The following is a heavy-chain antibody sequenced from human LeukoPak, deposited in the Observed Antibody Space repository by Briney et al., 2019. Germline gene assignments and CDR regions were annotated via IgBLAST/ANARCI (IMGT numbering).Heavy chain of an antibody. CDR1: GFTFSSYS. D-gene: IGHD4-11*01. CDR2: ISSSSYI. V-gene: IGHV3-21*01. Sequence: GGSLRLSCAASGFTFSSYSMNWVRQAPGKGLEWVSSISSSSYIYYADSVKGRFTISRDNAKNSLYLQMNSLRAEDTAVYYCARGDYTNWFDPWGQGTLVTVSS. J-gene: IGHJ5*02. CDR3: ARGDYTNWFDP.